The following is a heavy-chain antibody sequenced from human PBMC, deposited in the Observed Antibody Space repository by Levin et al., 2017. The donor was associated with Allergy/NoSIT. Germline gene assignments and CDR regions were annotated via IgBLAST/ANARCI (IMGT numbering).Heavy chain of an antibody. J-gene: IGHJ5*02. CDR3: ARAPPSLTGLYYDSIGTGFDP. CDR2: IYYSGST. V-gene: IGHV4-31*03. Sequence: PSETLSLTCTVSGGSISSGGYYWSWIRQHPGKGLEWIGYIYYSGSTYYNPSLKSRVTISVDTSKNQFSLKLSSVTAADTAVYYCARAPPSLTGLYYDSIGTGFDPWGQGTLVTVSS. D-gene: IGHD3-22*01. CDR1: GGSISSGGYY.